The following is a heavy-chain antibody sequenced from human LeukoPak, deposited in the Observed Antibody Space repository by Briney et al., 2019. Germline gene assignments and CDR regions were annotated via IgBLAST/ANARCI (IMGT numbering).Heavy chain of an antibody. CDR1: GFTFSSYR. Sequence: GGSLRLSCAASGFTFSSYRMNWVRQAPGKGLEWVANIKKDGSEKYYVDSAKGRFTISRDNARNSLYLQMNSLRADDTAVYYCVGGSGWLPDYWGQGTLVTVSS. D-gene: IGHD6-19*01. CDR2: IKKDGSEK. V-gene: IGHV3-7*04. CDR3: VGGSGWLPDY. J-gene: IGHJ4*02.